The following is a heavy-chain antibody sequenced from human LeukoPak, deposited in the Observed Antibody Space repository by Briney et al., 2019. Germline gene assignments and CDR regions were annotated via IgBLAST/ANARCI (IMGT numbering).Heavy chain of an antibody. CDR3: ARDGRGYSSGWWRY. J-gene: IGHJ4*02. CDR1: GGSISGTNYY. CDR2: IYYNGHT. V-gene: IGHV4-39*07. Sequence: PSETLSLTCTVSGGSISGTNYYWGWIRQPPGKGLEWIESIYYNGHTYSNPSLESRVTMSVDTSNNQFSLKLSSVTAADTAVYYCARDGRGYSSGWWRYWGQGTLVTVSS. D-gene: IGHD6-19*01.